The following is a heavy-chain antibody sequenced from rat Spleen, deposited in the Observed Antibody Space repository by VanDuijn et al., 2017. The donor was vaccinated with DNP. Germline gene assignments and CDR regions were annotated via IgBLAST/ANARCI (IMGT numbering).Heavy chain of an antibody. D-gene: IGHD1-6*01. J-gene: IGHJ3*01. CDR3: ITAIYYTYESA. Sequence: EVQLVESGGGLVQPGRSLKLSCAASGFTFSDYYMAWVRQAPTKGLEWVASISFDGYSTYYRDSVKGRFTISRDNAKSSLYLQMDSLRSEDTATYYCITAIYYTYESAWGQGTLVTVSS. V-gene: IGHV5-20*01. CDR1: GFTFSDYY. CDR2: ISFDGYST.